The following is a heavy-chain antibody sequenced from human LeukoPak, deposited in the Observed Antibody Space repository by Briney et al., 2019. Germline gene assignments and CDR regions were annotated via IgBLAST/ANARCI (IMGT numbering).Heavy chain of an antibody. Sequence: SETLSLTCAVYGGSFSGYYWSWIRQPPGKGLEWIGEINHNGSTNYNPSLKSRVTISVDTSKNQFSLKLSSVTAADTAVYYCARGREDDFWSGYYNSGPDAFDIWGQGTMVTVSS. CDR1: GGSFSGYY. J-gene: IGHJ3*02. D-gene: IGHD3-3*01. CDR2: INHNGST. CDR3: ARGREDDFWSGYYNSGPDAFDI. V-gene: IGHV4-34*01.